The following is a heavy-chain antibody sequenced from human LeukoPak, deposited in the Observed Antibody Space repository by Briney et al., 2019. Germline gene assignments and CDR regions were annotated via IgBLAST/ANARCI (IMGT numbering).Heavy chain of an antibody. D-gene: IGHD1-26*01. CDR2: INAGTGDG. J-gene: IGHJ4*02. Sequence: ASVKVSCKASGYSFSHYGVQWVRQAPGQTLEWMGWINAGTGDGKYSQKFQGRVTITRDTSASTAYMELSSLRSEDTAVYYCAIGSGGSPFDYWGQGTLVTVSS. CDR3: AIGSGGSPFDY. CDR1: GYSFSHYG. V-gene: IGHV1-3*01.